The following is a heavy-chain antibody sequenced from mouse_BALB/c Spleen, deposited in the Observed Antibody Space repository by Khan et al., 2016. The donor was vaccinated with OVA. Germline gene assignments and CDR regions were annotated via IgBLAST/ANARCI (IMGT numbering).Heavy chain of an antibody. V-gene: IGHV2-6-1*01. CDR2: IWHDGST. CDR3: ARQPYYHYNIMDY. J-gene: IGHJ4*01. D-gene: IGHD2-10*01. Sequence: QVQLQQSGLGLVAPSQSLSITCTISGFSLTNYGVHWVRQPPGKGLEWLVVIWHDGSTTYNSALKSRLTISKDNSKSQVFLKMNSLQTDDTAMYFCARQPYYHYNIMDYWGQGTSVTVSS. CDR1: GFSLTNYG.